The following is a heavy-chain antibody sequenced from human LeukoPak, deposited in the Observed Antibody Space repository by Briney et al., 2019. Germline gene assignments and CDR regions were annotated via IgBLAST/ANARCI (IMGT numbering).Heavy chain of an antibody. D-gene: IGHD3-3*01. CDR1: GGSISDYY. CDR3: ARGDFCSKSNCYLRPMDV. V-gene: IGHV4-59*01. J-gene: IGHJ6*03. Sequence: SETLSLTCTVSGGSISDYYWNWIRQPPGKGLEWIGYIYYSGSTTYNPSLKSRATMSVDTAKNQFSLKLRSVTAADTAVYFCARGDFCSKSNCYLRPMDVWGKGTTVTVSS. CDR2: IYYSGST.